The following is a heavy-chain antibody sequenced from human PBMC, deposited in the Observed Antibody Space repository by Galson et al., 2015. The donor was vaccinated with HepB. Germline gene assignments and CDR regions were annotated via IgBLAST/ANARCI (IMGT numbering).Heavy chain of an antibody. CDR1: GFTFSDYY. CDR3: ARANCGTSCYLPPAFDY. Sequence: SLRLSCAASGFTFSDYYMSWIRQAPGEGLEWVSYISSSSSYTNYADSVKGRFTISRDNAKNSLYLQMNSLRAEDTAVYYCARANCGTSCYLPPAFDYWGQGTLVTVSS. V-gene: IGHV3-11*06. D-gene: IGHD2-2*01. J-gene: IGHJ4*02. CDR2: ISSSSSYT.